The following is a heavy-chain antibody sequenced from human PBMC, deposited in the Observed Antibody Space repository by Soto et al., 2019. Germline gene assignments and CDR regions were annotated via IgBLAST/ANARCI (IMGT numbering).Heavy chain of an antibody. J-gene: IGHJ6*02. V-gene: IGHV3-30*18. CDR3: AKGHCSGANCYRLFYYDGMDV. CDR2: ISYEGNDK. Sequence: QVQLVESGGGVVQPGRSLRLSCEASGFTFLNYGMNWVRQAPGKGLEWVAVISYEGNDKYYSDSVKGRFTISRDNSKNTLYLQVNSLRADDTAVYYCAKGHCSGANCYRLFYYDGMDVWGQGTTVTVSS. D-gene: IGHD2-2*01. CDR1: GFTFLNYG.